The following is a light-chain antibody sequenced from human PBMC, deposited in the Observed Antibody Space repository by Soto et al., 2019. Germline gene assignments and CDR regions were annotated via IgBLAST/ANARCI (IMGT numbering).Light chain of an antibody. V-gene: IGKV3-20*01. CDR2: GAS. CDR3: QQYCSSPPGLT. J-gene: IGKJ4*01. CDR1: QSVSSSY. Sequence: EIVLTQSPGTLSLSPGERATLSCRASQSVSSSYLAWYQQKPGQAPRLLIYGASSRATGIPDRFSGSGSGRDFTLTISRLEPEDFAVYYCQQYCSSPPGLTFGGGTKVEIK.